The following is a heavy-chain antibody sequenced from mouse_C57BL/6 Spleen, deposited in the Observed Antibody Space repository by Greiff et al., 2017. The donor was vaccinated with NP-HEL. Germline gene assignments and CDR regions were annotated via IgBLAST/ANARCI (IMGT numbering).Heavy chain of an antibody. CDR2: IYPGNSDT. J-gene: IGHJ2*01. D-gene: IGHD2-1*01. CDR3: TRRRLNGNYVVYYFDY. V-gene: IGHV1-5*01. CDR1: GYTFTSYW. Sequence: VQLQQSGTVLARPGASVKMSCKTSGYTFTSYWMHWVKQRPGQGLEWIGAIYPGNSDTSYNQKFKGKAKLTAVTSASTAYMELSSLTNEDSAVYYCTRRRLNGNYVVYYFDYWGQGTTLTVSS.